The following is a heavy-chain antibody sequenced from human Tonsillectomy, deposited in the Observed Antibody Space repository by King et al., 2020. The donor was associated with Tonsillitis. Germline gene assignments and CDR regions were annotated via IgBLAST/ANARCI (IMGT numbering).Heavy chain of an antibody. CDR1: GYTFTSYG. J-gene: IGHJ4*02. CDR2: ISVYNGNT. Sequence: QLVQSGAEVKKSGASVKVSCKASGYTFTSYGITWVRQAPGQGLEWMGWISVYNGNTKFAQRLQGRVTMTTDTSTSTAYMELRSLRSDDTAVYYCARGPRRGELFRYFAHWGQGTLVTVSS. D-gene: IGHD3-10*01. V-gene: IGHV1-18*01. CDR3: ARGPRRGELFRYFAH.